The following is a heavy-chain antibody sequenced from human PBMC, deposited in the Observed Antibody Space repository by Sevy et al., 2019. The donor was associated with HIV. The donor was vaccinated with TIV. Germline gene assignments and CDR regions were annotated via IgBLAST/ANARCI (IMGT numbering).Heavy chain of an antibody. D-gene: IGHD3-22*01. CDR2: FDPEDGET. CDR3: ATTKDYYEGSGYPFDG. V-gene: IGHV1-24*01. J-gene: IGHJ4*02. Sequence: ASVKVSCKVSGSALTELAMHWVRQAPGKGLEWMATFDPEDGETFYALKFQGRVTMTEDTSTDTAYLELVSLRSEDTAVYYCATTKDYYEGSGYPFDGWGQGTLVTVSS. CDR1: GSALTELA.